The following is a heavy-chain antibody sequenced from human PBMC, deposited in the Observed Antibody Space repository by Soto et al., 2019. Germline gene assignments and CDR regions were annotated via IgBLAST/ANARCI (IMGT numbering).Heavy chain of an antibody. J-gene: IGHJ2*01. Sequence: QVQLQESGPGLVKPSGTLSLTCAVSGGSISSSNWWSWVRQPPGKGLEWIGEIYHSGSTNYNPSLNSLVTISVDKSKKQFSLKLSSVPAADPAVYYCARRRTGSRYSSSADWYFDLWGRGTLVTVSS. CDR2: IYHSGST. V-gene: IGHV4-4*02. D-gene: IGHD6-13*01. CDR1: GGSISSSNW. CDR3: ARRRTGSRYSSSADWYFDL.